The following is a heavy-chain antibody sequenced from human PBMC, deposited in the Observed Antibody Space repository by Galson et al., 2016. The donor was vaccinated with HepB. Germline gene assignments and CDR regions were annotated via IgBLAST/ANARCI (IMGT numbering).Heavy chain of an antibody. Sequence: CAIPGDSVSDVGAAWNWIRQSPSRGLEWLGMTKYRSKWYFDYGATVKIRMTMSPDTSKNKLTLQLNSVTPEDTAVYYWEKGSLGGGFDYWGQGSLVTVSS. J-gene: IGHJ4*02. CDR1: GDSVSDVGAA. CDR3: EKGSLGGGFDY. D-gene: IGHD1-26*01. CDR2: TKYRSKWYF. V-gene: IGHV6-1*01.